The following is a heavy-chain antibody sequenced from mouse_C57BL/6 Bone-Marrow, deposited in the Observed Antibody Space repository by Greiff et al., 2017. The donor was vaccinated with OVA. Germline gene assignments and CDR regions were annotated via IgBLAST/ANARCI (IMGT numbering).Heavy chain of an antibody. CDR1: GFTFSNYW. Sequence: EVQLQESGGGLVQPGGSMKLSCVASGFTFSNYWMNWVRQSPEKGLEWVAQIRLKSDNYATHYAESVKGRFTISRDDSKSSVYLQMNNLRAEDTGIYYCTGGRWLGAYWGQGTLVTVSA. J-gene: IGHJ3*01. V-gene: IGHV6-3*01. CDR2: IRLKSDNYAT. CDR3: TGGRWLGAY. D-gene: IGHD2-3*01.